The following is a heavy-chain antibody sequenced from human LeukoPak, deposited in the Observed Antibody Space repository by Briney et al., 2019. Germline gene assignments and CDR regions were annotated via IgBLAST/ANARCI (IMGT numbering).Heavy chain of an antibody. V-gene: IGHV1-46*01. D-gene: IGHD2-15*01. J-gene: IGHJ6*03. CDR3: ARDQLPVVAAPKSRYYYYYMDV. CDR2: INPSSGST. Sequence: ASVKVSCKASGYTFTSYYMHWVRQAPGQGLEWMGIINPSSGSTSYAQKFQGRVTMTRDTSTSTVYMELSSLRSEDTAVYYCARDQLPVVAAPKSRYYYYYMDVWGKGTTVTVSS. CDR1: GYTFTSYY.